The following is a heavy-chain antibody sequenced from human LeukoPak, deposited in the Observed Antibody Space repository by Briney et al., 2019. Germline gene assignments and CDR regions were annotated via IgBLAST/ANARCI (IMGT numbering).Heavy chain of an antibody. V-gene: IGHV4-59*01. CDR3: ARSPGGGFDI. J-gene: IGHJ3*02. CDR1: GGSINNYY. D-gene: IGHD2-15*01. CDR2: IYYSGTT. Sequence: SETLSLTCTVSGGSINNYYGGWIRQTPGKGLELIGYIYYSGTTNYNPSLKSRVSISVDTSKKQFSLKLTSVTAADTAVYYCARSPGGGFDIWGQGTMVTVS.